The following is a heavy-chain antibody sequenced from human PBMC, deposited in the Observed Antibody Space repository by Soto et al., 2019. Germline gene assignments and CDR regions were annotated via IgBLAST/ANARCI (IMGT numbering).Heavy chain of an antibody. CDR2: INHSGST. J-gene: IGHJ4*02. D-gene: IGHD6-19*01. V-gene: IGHV4-34*01. CDR1: GGSFSGYY. Sequence: SETLSLTCAVYGGSFSGYYWSWIRQPPGKGLEWIGEINHSGSTNYNPSLKSRVTISVDTSKNQFSLKLSSVSAADTAVYYCAKVLTSSGWYSMFDSWGQGTLVTVSS. CDR3: AKVLTSSGWYSMFDS.